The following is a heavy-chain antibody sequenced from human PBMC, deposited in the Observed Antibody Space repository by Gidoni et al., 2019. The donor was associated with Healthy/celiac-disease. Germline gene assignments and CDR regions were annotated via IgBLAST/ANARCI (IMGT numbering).Heavy chain of an antibody. Sequence: QVQLVESGGGLVKPGGSLRLSCAASGFTYSDYYMSWIRQAPGKGLEWVSYISSSSSYTNYADSVKGRFTISRDDAKNSLYLQMNSLRAEDTAVYYCARSLKEILPLGYWGQGTLVTVSS. D-gene: IGHD2-15*01. V-gene: IGHV3-11*06. CDR1: GFTYSDYY. J-gene: IGHJ4*02. CDR2: ISSSSSYT. CDR3: ARSLKEILPLGY.